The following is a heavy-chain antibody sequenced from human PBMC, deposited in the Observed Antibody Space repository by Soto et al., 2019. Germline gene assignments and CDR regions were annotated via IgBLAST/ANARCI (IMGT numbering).Heavy chain of an antibody. Sequence: LRLSCAASGFTLSSCVMSWVRQAPGKGLEWVSGIDVGGGGTYYADSVKGRFTISRDNSKSTLYLQMNSLGADDTAVYYCAKGPEQLVHGVFDYWGQGTLVTVSS. CDR2: IDVGGGGT. V-gene: IGHV3-23*01. J-gene: IGHJ4*02. CDR1: GFTLSSCV. D-gene: IGHD6-6*01. CDR3: AKGPEQLVHGVFDY.